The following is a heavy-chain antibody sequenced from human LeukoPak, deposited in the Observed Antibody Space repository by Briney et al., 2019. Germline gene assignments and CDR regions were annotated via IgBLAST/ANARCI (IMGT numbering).Heavy chain of an antibody. CDR3: ARNSYGSGSHDH. CDR2: INQDGHAQ. Sequence: PWGSLRLSCAASGFTFSSYWMTWVRRAPGKGLEWVANINQDGHAQYYVQSVRGRFTISRDNAKNSLYLQMNSLSVEDTGVYYCARNSYGSGSHDHWGQGTLVTVSS. CDR1: GFTFSSYW. D-gene: IGHD3-10*01. J-gene: IGHJ5*02. V-gene: IGHV3-7*01.